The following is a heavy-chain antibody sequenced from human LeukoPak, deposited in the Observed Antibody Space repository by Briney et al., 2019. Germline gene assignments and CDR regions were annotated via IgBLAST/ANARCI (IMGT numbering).Heavy chain of an antibody. CDR3: ARVLHDYVWGSYRYPFDY. D-gene: IGHD3-16*02. V-gene: IGHV4-31*03. CDR2: IYYSGST. Sequence: SQTLSLTCTVSGGSISSDGYYWSWIRQHPGKGLEWIGYIYYSGSTYYNPSLKGRVTISVDTSKNQFSLKLSSVTAADTAVYYCARVLHDYVWGSYRYPFDYWGQGTLVTVSS. J-gene: IGHJ4*02. CDR1: GGSISSDGYY.